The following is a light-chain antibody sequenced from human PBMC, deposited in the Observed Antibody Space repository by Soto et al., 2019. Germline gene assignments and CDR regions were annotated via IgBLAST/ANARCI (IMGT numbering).Light chain of an antibody. V-gene: IGLV2-11*01. CDR3: SSYARNRDIL. CDR1: SSDVGVYNY. CDR2: DVS. Sequence: QSALTQPRSVSGPPGQSVTISCTGTSSDVGVYNYVSWYQQYPGKAPKLMIYDVSKRPSGVPDRFSGSRSGNTASLNISGLQAEDEADYYCSSYARNRDILFGGGTKVTVL. J-gene: IGLJ2*01.